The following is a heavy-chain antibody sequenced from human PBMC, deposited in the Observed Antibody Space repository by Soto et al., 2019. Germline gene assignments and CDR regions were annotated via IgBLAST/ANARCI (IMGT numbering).Heavy chain of an antibody. Sequence: QVQLVQSGAEMKKPGSSVKVSCQSSGVTFNTYAMNWVRQAPGQGPEWMGDISPMFGAANYAPKFQGRVTITAYESTGTSYMQVSSLTSEDTALYFCAREVQVHTPAFVYWGQGTLVTVSS. V-gene: IGHV1-69*19. CDR3: AREVQVHTPAFVY. CDR1: GVTFNTYA. CDR2: ISPMFGAA. D-gene: IGHD3-10*01. J-gene: IGHJ4*02.